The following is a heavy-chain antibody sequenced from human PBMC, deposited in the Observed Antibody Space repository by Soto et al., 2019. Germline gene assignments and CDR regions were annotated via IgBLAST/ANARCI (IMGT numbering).Heavy chain of an antibody. J-gene: IGHJ4*02. V-gene: IGHV3-7*01. D-gene: IGHD3-3*01. CDR1: GFTFSSYW. CDR3: ARDVEKRRHYDFWSGSHH. Sequence: PGGSLRLSCVVSGFTFSSYWMSWVRQAPGKGLEWVANIKQDGSEHNYVDSVKGRFTISRDNAKNSLFLQMNSLTAEDTAVYYCARDVEKRRHYDFWSGSHHWGQGTRVTVSS. CDR2: IKQDGSEH.